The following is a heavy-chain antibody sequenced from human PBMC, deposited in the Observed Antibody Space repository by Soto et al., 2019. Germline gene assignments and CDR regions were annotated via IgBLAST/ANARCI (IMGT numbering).Heavy chain of an antibody. D-gene: IGHD3-10*01. J-gene: IGHJ4*02. Sequence: VGSLRLSCRASGFTFTNAWMNWVRLAAGSGLEWVGRIKSKSDGETAEYAAPVKGRFIISRDDSTDTLYLEMNNLTSEDSAVYYCTTIALVPFEHWGQGGVVTGSS. CDR2: IKSKSDGETA. CDR1: GFTFTNAW. CDR3: TTIALVPFEH. V-gene: IGHV3-15*01.